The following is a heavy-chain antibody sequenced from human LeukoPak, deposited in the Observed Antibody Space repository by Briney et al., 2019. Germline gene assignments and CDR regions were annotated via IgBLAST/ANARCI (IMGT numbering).Heavy chain of an antibody. CDR1: GYTFTGYY. CDR3: ARGGVLLWFGELFSALYGMDV. V-gene: IGHV1-2*02. CDR2: INPNSGGT. J-gene: IGHJ6*02. D-gene: IGHD3-10*01. Sequence: ASVKVSCKASGYTFTGYYMHWVRRAPGQGLEWMGWINPNSGGTNYAQKFQGRVTMTRDTSISTAYMELSRLRSDDTAVYYCARGGVLLWFGELFSALYGMDVWGQGTTVTVSS.